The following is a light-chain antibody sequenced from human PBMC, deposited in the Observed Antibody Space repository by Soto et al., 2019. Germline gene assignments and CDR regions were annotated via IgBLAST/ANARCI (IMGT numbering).Light chain of an antibody. V-gene: IGLV2-23*02. J-gene: IGLJ3*02. CDR3: FSYAGISTL. CDR1: SSDVGSYNL. CDR2: EVS. Sequence: QSVLTQPASVSGSPGQSITISCTGTSSDVGSYNLVSWYQQHPGKAPKLMIYEVSKRPSGVSNRFSGSKSGNTASLTISGIQAEDEADYDCFSYAGISTLFGGGTKMTVL.